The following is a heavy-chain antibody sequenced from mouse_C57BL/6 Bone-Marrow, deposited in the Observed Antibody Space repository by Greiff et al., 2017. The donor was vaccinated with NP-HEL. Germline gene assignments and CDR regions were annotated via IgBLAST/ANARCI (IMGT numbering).Heavy chain of an antibody. V-gene: IGHV1-26*01. J-gene: IGHJ2*01. CDR1: GYTFTDYY. CDR2: INPNNGGT. D-gene: IGHD1-1*01. Sequence: VQLQQSGPELVKPGASVKISCKASGYTFTDYYMNWVKQSHGKSLEWIGDINPNNGGTSYNQKFKGKATLTVDKSSSTAYMELRSLTSEDSAVYYCARKPLFITTVVPDYFDYWGQGTTLTVSS. CDR3: ARKPLFITTVVPDYFDY.